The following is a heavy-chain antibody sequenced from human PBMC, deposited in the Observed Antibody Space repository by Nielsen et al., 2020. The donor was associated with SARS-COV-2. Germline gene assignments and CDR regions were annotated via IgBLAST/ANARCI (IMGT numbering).Heavy chain of an antibody. Sequence: GESLKISCAASGFTFNNYALHWVRQAPGKGLEWVAIISYDGTTEYNADSVKGRFIISRHNSKNTLYLQMTSLRVEDTAVYYCARDLTYYYGSGDPDYWGQGTLVTVSS. CDR1: GFTFNNYA. J-gene: IGHJ4*02. V-gene: IGHV3-30*04. D-gene: IGHD3-10*01. CDR3: ARDLTYYYGSGDPDY. CDR2: ISYDGTTE.